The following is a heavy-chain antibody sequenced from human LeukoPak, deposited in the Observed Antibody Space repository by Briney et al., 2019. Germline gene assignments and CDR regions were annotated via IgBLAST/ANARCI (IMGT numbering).Heavy chain of an antibody. D-gene: IGHD5-18*01. Sequence: PSETLSLTCNVSGGSISSSTYYWGWIRQPPGTGLEWIGSIYYSGSTYYNPSLKSRVTISVDTSKNQFSLKLSSVTAADTAVYYCARRIYSYGIIDYWGQGTLVTVSS. V-gene: IGHV4-39*01. J-gene: IGHJ4*02. CDR3: ARRIYSYGIIDY. CDR1: GGSISSSTYY. CDR2: IYYSGST.